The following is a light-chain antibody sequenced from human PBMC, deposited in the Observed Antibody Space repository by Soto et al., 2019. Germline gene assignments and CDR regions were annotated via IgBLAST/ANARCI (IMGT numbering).Light chain of an antibody. V-gene: IGKV3-20*01. CDR2: GAS. Sequence: EIVLTQSPGTLSLSPGERATLSCRASQSISGTYLAWYQQKPGRAPRILIYGASNRATGIPDRFRGSGSGTDFTLTISRLEPEDFAVYYCQHYGISPPWTFGQGTKVEIK. CDR3: QHYGISPPWT. CDR1: QSISGTY. J-gene: IGKJ1*01.